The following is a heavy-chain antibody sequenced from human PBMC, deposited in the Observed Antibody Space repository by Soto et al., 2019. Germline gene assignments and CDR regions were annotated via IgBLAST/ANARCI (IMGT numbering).Heavy chain of an antibody. D-gene: IGHD2-15*01. CDR3: ASVSEEVVVAAHYYYYYYMDV. CDR1: GYTFTSYG. CDR2: ISAYNGNT. V-gene: IGHV1-18*01. J-gene: IGHJ6*03. Sequence: QVPLVQSGAEVKKPGASVKVSCKASGYTFTSYGISWVRQAPGQGLEWMGWISAYNGNTNYAQKLQGRVTMTTDTSTSTAYMELRSLRSDDTAVYYCASVSEEVVVAAHYYYYYYMDVWGKGTTVTVSS.